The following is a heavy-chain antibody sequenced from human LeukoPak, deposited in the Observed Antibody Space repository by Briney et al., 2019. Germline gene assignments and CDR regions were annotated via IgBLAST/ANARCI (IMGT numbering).Heavy chain of an antibody. V-gene: IGHV3-21*01. CDR1: GFSFSSNS. J-gene: IGHJ4*02. Sequence: PGRSLRLSCAASGFSFSSNSMYWVRQAPGKGLEWVSSISSSSNYIYYADSVKGRFTMSRDNAKNSLYLQMNSLRAEDTAVYYCARDYPYSGYDYGPFDYWGQGTLVTVSS. CDR3: ARDYPYSGYDYGPFDY. D-gene: IGHD5-12*01. CDR2: ISSSSNYI.